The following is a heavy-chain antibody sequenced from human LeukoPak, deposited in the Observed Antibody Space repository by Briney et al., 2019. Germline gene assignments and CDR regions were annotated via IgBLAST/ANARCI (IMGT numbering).Heavy chain of an antibody. Sequence: GSLRLSCAASGFTFSSYAMHWVRQAPGKGLEWVAVISYDGSNKYYADSVKGRFTISRDNSKNTLYLQMNSLRAEDTAVHYCAREGGAYDFWSGYYTGGAYYYYMDVWGKGTTVTVSS. J-gene: IGHJ6*03. CDR3: AREGGAYDFWSGYYTGGAYYYYMDV. V-gene: IGHV3-30*01. D-gene: IGHD3-3*01. CDR1: GFTFSSYA. CDR2: ISYDGSNK.